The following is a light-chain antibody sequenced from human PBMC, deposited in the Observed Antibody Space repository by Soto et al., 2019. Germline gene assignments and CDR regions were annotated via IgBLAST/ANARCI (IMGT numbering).Light chain of an antibody. V-gene: IGKV3-11*01. CDR2: DAS. CDR1: QSVSSY. CDR3: QLRSFT. Sequence: ETVLTQSPDIMYLAPGERATLSCRASQSVSSYLAWYQQKPVQAPRLLVYDASTRPTGIPARFSGSGSGPDFTLTISSLEPEDFAVYYCQLRSFTFGGGTKVDIK. J-gene: IGKJ4*01.